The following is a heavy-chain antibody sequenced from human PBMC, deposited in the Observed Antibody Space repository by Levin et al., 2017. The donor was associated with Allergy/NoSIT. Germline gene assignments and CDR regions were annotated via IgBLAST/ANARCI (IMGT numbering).Heavy chain of an antibody. V-gene: IGHV4-59*01. CDR1: GGSISSYY. Sequence: SETLSLTCTVSGGSISSYYWSWIRQPPGKGLEWIGYIYYSGGTNYNPSLKSRVTISVDTSKNQFSLKLSSVTAADTAVYYCARVQSHYYYYYMDGWGKGTTVTVSS. D-gene: IGHD4-11*01. CDR3: ARVQSHYYYYYMDG. CDR2: IYYSGGT. J-gene: IGHJ6*03.